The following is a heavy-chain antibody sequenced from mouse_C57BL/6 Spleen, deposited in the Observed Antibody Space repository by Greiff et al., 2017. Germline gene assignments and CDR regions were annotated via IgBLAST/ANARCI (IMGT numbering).Heavy chain of an antibody. CDR2: IYPGDGDT. Sequence: VQLQQSGPELVKPGASVKISCKASGYAFSSSWMNWVKQRPGKGLEWIGRIYPGDGDTNYNGKFKGKATLTADKSSSTAYMQLSSLTSEDSAVYFCAREGSTMVTNYYAMDYWGQGTSVTVSS. CDR1: GYAFSSSW. J-gene: IGHJ4*01. CDR3: AREGSTMVTNYYAMDY. D-gene: IGHD2-2*01. V-gene: IGHV1-82*01.